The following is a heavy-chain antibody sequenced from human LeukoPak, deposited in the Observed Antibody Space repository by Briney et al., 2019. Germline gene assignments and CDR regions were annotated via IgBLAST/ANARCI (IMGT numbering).Heavy chain of an antibody. CDR2: ISSSSSYI. CDR1: GFTFSSYS. J-gene: IGHJ5*02. V-gene: IGHV3-21*01. Sequence: GGSLRLSCAASGFTFSSYSMNWVRQAPGKGLEWVSSISSSSSYINYADSVKGRFTISRDNAKNSLYLQMNSLRAEDTAVYYCAREARPLDPWGQGTLVTVSS. CDR3: AREARPLDP.